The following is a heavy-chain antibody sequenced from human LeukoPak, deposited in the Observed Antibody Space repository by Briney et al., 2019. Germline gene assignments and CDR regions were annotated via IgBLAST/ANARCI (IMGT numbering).Heavy chain of an antibody. D-gene: IGHD2-15*01. CDR2: IYSSGST. CDR3: ARDEDIAVAGN. V-gene: IGHV4-4*07. Sequence: NPSETLSLTCTVSGVSISTYYWSWIRQPAGKGLEWIGRIYSSGSTNYNPSLKSRLTMSVDTSKNQFSLKLSSVTAADTAVYYCARDEDIAVAGNWGQGTLVTVSS. CDR1: GVSISTYY. J-gene: IGHJ4*02.